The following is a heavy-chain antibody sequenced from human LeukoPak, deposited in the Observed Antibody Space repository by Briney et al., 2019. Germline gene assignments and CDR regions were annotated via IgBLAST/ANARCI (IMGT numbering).Heavy chain of an antibody. J-gene: IGHJ3*02. D-gene: IGHD2-15*01. V-gene: IGHV4-61*01. CDR3: ASHCSGGSCYSSDDAFDI. CDR1: GYSISSGYY. CDR2: IYYSGST. Sequence: SETLSLTCTVSGYSISSGYYWGWIRQPPGKGLEWIGYIYYSGSTNYNPSLKSRVTISVDTSKNQFSLKLSSVTAADTAVYYCASHCSGGSCYSSDDAFDIWGQGTMVTVSS.